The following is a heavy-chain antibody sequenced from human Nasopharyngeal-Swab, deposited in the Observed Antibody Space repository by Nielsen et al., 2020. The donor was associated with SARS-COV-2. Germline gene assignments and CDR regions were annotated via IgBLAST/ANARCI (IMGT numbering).Heavy chain of an antibody. Sequence: SETLFLTCTVSGGSISSGDYYWSWIRQPPGKGLEWIGYIYYSGSTYYNPSLKSRVTISVDTSKNQFSLRLSYVTAADTAVYYCASLSVYDYIWGQGTMVTVSS. CDR1: GGSISSGDYY. CDR3: ASLSVYDYI. V-gene: IGHV4-30-4*01. D-gene: IGHD5/OR15-5a*01. J-gene: IGHJ3*02. CDR2: IYYSGST.